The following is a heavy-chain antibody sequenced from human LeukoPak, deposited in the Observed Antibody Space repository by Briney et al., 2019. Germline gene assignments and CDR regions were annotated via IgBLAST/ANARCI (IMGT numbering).Heavy chain of an antibody. J-gene: IGHJ5*02. Sequence: PSETLSLTCAVYGGSFSGYYWSWIRQPPGKGLEWIGEINHSGSTNYNPSLKSRVTISVDTSKNQFSLKLSSVTAADTAVYYCARAAIVVVPAAAGWFNPWGQGTLVTVSS. V-gene: IGHV4-34*01. D-gene: IGHD2-2*01. CDR1: GGSFSGYY. CDR2: INHSGST. CDR3: ARAAIVVVPAAAGWFNP.